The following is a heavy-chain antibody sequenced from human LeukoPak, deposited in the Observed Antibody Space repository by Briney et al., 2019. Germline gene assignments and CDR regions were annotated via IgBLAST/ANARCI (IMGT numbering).Heavy chain of an antibody. CDR3: ARDRGAAAGN. CDR1: GFTFSGYP. D-gene: IGHD6-13*01. V-gene: IGHV3-30-3*01. J-gene: IGHJ4*02. CDR2: VSYDGSNK. Sequence: PGGSLRLSCAASGFTFSGYPIHWVRQAPGKGLEWVAVVSYDGSNKYYADSVKGRFTISRDNSKNTLYLQMNSLRAEDTAVYYCARDRGAAAGNWGQGTLVTVSS.